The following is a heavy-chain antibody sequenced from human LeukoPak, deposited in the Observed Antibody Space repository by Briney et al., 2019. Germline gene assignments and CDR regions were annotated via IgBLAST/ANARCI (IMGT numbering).Heavy chain of an antibody. CDR3: ARESDFNGNFDAFDI. V-gene: IGHV3-66*01. Sequence: HPGGSLRLSCAASGFTVSSNYMNWVRQAPGKGLEWVSVIYSGGSTYYADSVKGRFTISRDNSKNTLYLQMNSLRAEDTAVYYCARESDFNGNFDAFDIWGQGTVVTVSS. CDR1: GFTVSSNY. CDR2: IYSGGST. D-gene: IGHD4-23*01. J-gene: IGHJ3*02.